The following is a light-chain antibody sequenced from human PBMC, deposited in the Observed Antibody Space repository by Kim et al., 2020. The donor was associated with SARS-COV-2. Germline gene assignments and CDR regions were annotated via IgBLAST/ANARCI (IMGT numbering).Light chain of an antibody. V-gene: IGLV3-21*04. Sequence: SYELTQPPSVSVSPGQTASITCSGYKLGDKYVSWYQQKPGQSPVVVIYYDSDRPSGIPERFSGSNSGNTATLTISRVEAGDEADYYCQVWDSSSDHRVVFGGGTKVTVL. CDR2: YDS. CDR3: QVWDSSSDHRVV. CDR1: KLGDKY. J-gene: IGLJ2*01.